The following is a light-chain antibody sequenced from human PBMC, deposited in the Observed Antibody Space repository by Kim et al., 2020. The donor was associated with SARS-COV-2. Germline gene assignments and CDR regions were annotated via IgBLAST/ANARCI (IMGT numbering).Light chain of an antibody. CDR1: QGIRNY. CDR2: AAS. J-gene: IGKJ1*01. V-gene: IGKV1-27*01. CDR3: QQCKGAPCT. Sequence: DIQMTQSPSSLSASVGDRVTITCRASQGIRNYLAWYQQKPGKVPKLLIYAASALRSGVPSRFSGSGSGTDFTLTITSLQPEDVAVYYCQQCKGAPCTFAHGTKVDIK.